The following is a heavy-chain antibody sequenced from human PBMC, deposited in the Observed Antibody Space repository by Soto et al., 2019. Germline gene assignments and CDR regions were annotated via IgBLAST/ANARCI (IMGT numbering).Heavy chain of an antibody. V-gene: IGHV1-69*01. CDR3: TSDDTVLVGADSAFDI. D-gene: IGHD4-17*01. J-gene: IGHJ3*02. CDR2: IIPMFNTS. Sequence: QVQLVQSGAEVKKPGSSVKVSCKASGGTFNGHSFSWVRQAPGQGLEWMGSIIPMFNTSTYAQRFQGRVTITADESTTTAYTDLSSLTSEDTAVYYCTSDDTVLVGADSAFDIWGQGTMVTVSS. CDR1: GGTFNGHS.